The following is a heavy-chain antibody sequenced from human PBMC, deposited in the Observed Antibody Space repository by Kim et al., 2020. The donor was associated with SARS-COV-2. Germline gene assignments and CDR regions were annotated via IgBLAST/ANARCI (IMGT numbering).Heavy chain of an antibody. Sequence: SGPTLVNPTQTLTLTCTFSGFSLSTSGMCVSWIRQPPGKALEWLARIDWDNDKYYNTSLKTRLTISKDTSKNQVVLSMTNMDPVDTATFYCLRMRGLGTTVTRSYYYYMDVWGKGTTVTVSS. D-gene: IGHD4-17*01. CDR2: IDWDNDK. J-gene: IGHJ6*03. CDR3: LRMRGLGTTVTRSYYYYMDV. V-gene: IGHV2-70*11. CDR1: GFSLSTSGMC.